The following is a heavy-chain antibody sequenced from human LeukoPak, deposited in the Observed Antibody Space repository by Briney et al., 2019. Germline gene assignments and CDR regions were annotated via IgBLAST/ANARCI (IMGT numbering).Heavy chain of an antibody. CDR1: GYTFTSYG. CDR2: ISAYNGNT. Sequence: AASVKVSCKASGYTFTSYGIRRVRQAPGHELDWMGWISAYNGNTNYAQKLQGRVTMTTDTSTSTAYMELRSLRSDDTAVYYCARALTTEYYFDYWGQGTLVTVSS. J-gene: IGHJ4*02. V-gene: IGHV1-18*01. CDR3: ARALTTEYYFDY. D-gene: IGHD4-17*01.